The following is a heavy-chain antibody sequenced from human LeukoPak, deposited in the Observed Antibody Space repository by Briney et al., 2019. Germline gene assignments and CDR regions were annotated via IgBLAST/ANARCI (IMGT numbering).Heavy chain of an antibody. CDR3: ATWAGTKYSSGWHPPLDY. D-gene: IGHD6-19*01. Sequence: ASETLSLTCAVYGGSFSGYYWSWIRQPPGKGLEWIGEINHSGSTNYNPSLKSRVTISVDTSKNQFSLKLSSVTAADTAVYYCATWAGTKYSSGWHPPLDYWGQGTLVTVSS. CDR1: GGSFSGYY. V-gene: IGHV4-34*01. CDR2: INHSGST. J-gene: IGHJ4*02.